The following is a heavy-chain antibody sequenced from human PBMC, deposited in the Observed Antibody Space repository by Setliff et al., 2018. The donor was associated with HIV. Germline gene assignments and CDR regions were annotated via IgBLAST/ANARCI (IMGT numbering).Heavy chain of an antibody. CDR1: RGSISSTSHY. D-gene: IGHD1-26*01. CDR2: IYYSGRT. Sequence: PSETLSLTCIVSRGSISSTSHYWGWVRQSPGRRLEWIGSIYYSGRTYYNPSLKSRVTMSVDTSTNQFSLDLTSVTAADTAVYYCARGQDLGATWTGYYYYYMDVWGKGTTVTVSS. V-gene: IGHV4-39*07. CDR3: ARGQDLGATWTGYYYYYMDV. J-gene: IGHJ6*03.